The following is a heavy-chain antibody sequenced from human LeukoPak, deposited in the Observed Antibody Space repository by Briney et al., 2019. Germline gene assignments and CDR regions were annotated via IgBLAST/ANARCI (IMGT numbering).Heavy chain of an antibody. CDR2: IYSGGST. V-gene: IGHV3-66*01. Sequence: GGSLRLSCAASGFTFSSYAMHWVRQAPGKGLEWVSVIYSGGSTYYADSVKGRFTISRDNSKNTLYLQMNSLRAEDTAVYYCARDQRGFDAFDIWGQGTMVTVSS. CDR3: ARDQRGFDAFDI. D-gene: IGHD3-16*01. CDR1: GFTFSSYA. J-gene: IGHJ3*02.